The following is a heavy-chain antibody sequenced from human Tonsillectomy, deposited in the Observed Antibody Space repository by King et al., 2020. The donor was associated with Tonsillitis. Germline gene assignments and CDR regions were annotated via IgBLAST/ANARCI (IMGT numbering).Heavy chain of an antibody. D-gene: IGHD5-18*01. V-gene: IGHV1-46*01. J-gene: IGHJ2*01. CDR3: ARRRKQHPITWYFDL. CDR1: GYTFTSYY. CDR2: INPSGGST. Sequence: QLVQSGAEVKKPGASVKVSCKASGYTFTSYYMHWVRQAPGQGLEWMGIINPSGGSTSYAQKFQGRVTMTRDTSTSTVYMELSSLRSEDTAVYYCARRRKQHPITWYFDLWGRGTLVTVSS.